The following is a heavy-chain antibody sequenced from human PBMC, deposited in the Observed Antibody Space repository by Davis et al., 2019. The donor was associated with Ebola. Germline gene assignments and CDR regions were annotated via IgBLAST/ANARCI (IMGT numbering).Heavy chain of an antibody. CDR3: ARRVVGATTLSGDSYYYLDV. Sequence: ASVKVSCKASGYTFTSYGISWVRQAPGQGLEWMVWISAYNGNTNYAQKLQGRVTMTTDTSTSTAYMELRGLRSDDTAVYYCARRVVGATTLSGDSYYYLDVWGKGTAVTVSS. CDR1: GYTFTSYG. CDR2: ISAYNGNT. V-gene: IGHV1-18*01. D-gene: IGHD1-26*01. J-gene: IGHJ6*03.